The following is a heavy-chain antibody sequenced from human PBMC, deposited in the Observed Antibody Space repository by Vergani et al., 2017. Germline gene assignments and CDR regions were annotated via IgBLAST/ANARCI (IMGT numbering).Heavy chain of an antibody. CDR1: GFTFGYYA. Sequence: EVQLVESGGDLVQPGRSLRLSCTASGFTFGYYAMDWFRQAPGQGLEWVGGIRSKAYGQATIYAPSVKGRCTISRDDSKSIAYLQMNNLQTEDTAMYYCVRDQVTMLRGSDALDIWGQGTMVTVSS. V-gene: IGHV3-49*03. CDR3: VRDQVTMLRGSDALDI. D-gene: IGHD3-10*01. CDR2: IRSKAYGQAT. J-gene: IGHJ3*02.